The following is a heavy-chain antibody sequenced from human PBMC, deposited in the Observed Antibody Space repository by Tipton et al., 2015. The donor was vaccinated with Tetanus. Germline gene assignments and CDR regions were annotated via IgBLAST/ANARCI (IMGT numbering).Heavy chain of an antibody. CDR3: AKDLGYCTSTGCYGEPDYDYYYGMDV. Sequence: SLRLSCAASGFSFTNHGMHWVRQAPGKGLEWVAIISFNGAYEYYAESVKGRFSISRDTSKNTVSLQMNSLRADDTAVYYCAKDLGYCTSTGCYGEPDYDYYYGMDVWGQGTTVTVAS. CDR2: ISFNGAYE. V-gene: IGHV3-30*18. CDR1: GFSFTNHG. D-gene: IGHD2-2*01. J-gene: IGHJ6*02.